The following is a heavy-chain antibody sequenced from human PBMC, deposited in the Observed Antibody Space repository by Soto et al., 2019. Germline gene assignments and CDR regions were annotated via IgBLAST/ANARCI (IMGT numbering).Heavy chain of an antibody. D-gene: IGHD2-15*01. CDR2: IIPIFGTA. CDR1: GGTFSSYA. Sequence: VQLVQSGAEVKKPGSSVKVSCKASGGTFSSYAISWVRQAPGQGLEWMGGIIPIFGTANYAQKFQGRVTITADESTSTAYMELSSLRSEDTAVYYCARTRYCSGGSCLVPYYYGMDVWGQGTTVTVSS. J-gene: IGHJ6*02. V-gene: IGHV1-69*01. CDR3: ARTRYCSGGSCLVPYYYGMDV.